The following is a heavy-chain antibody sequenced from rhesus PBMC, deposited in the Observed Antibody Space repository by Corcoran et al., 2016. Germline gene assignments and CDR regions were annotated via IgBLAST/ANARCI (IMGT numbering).Heavy chain of an antibody. D-gene: IGHD6-13*01. J-gene: IGHJ4*01. CDR1: GGSISSSY. CDR2: IDGSGNRT. CDR3: ARGGIAAEFDY. V-gene: IGHV4-169*01. Sequence: QLQLQESGPGLVKPSETLSVTCAVSGGSISSSYWSWIRQAPGKGLEWNGQIDGSGNRTNYQPALKRRGTLSVDTSKNQVSLKLSSVTAAETAVYYCARGGIAAEFDYWGQGVLVTVSS.